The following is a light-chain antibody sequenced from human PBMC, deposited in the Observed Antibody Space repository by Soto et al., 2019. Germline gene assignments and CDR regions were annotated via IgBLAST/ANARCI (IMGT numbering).Light chain of an antibody. CDR2: GAS. Sequence: IVLTQSRGNLSLSPGKRATLSWRAGQIISSSYLAWYQQRPGQAPRLLIYGASSRATGIPQTFSGSGSGKEFTLTLSRLEPEDFAVYYCHQYGSSSWTFGQGPKVDIK. J-gene: IGKJ1*01. CDR3: HQYGSSSWT. CDR1: QIISSSY. V-gene: IGKV3-20*01.